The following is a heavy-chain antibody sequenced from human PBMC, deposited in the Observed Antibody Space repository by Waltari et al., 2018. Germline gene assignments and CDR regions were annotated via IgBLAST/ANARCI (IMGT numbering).Heavy chain of an antibody. J-gene: IGHJ4*02. D-gene: IGHD4-17*01. Sequence: QVQLVESGGGVVQPGRSLRLSCAASGFTFSSYGLHWVRQAQGKGLEWVAVIWYDGSNKYYADSVKGRFTISRDNSKNTLYLQMNSLRAEDTAVYYCARDSVTTGPMDYWGQGTLVTVSS. CDR1: GFTFSSYG. CDR2: IWYDGSNK. CDR3: ARDSVTTGPMDY. V-gene: IGHV3-33*01.